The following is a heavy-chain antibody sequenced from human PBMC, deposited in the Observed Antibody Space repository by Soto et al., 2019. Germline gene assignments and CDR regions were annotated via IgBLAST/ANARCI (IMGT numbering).Heavy chain of an antibody. CDR3: ARDQTDSGGYSEY. J-gene: IGHJ4*02. CDR2: ISPAGTNQ. V-gene: IGHV3-30-3*01. D-gene: IGHD3-22*01. CDR1: GFIFSDYA. Sequence: PGGFPRLSCVASGFIFSDYAMHWARQAPGKGLEWVALISPAGTNQYYADSAKGRFTISRDNSKNTLYLQLNNLRAEDTAVYFCARDQTDSGGYSEYWGQGTLVTVSS.